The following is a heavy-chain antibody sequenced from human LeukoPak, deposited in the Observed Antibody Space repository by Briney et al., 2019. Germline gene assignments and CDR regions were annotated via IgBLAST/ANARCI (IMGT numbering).Heavy chain of an antibody. D-gene: IGHD3-16*01. CDR1: GFTFSRHG. CDR2: IGDTGRAK. Sequence: PGGSPRLSCAASGFTFSRHGMHWVRQAPGKGLARVAVIGDTGRAKYYADSVEGRFTASRDNSKNTLYLEMNSLRYDDTALYYCAREAAWGNWYFDLWGRGTLVTVSS. V-gene: IGHV3-30*03. CDR3: AREAAWGNWYFDL. J-gene: IGHJ2*01.